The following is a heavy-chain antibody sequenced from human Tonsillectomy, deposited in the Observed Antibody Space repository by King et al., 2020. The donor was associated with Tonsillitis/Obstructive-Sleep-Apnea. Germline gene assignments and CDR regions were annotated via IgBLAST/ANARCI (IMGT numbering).Heavy chain of an antibody. V-gene: IGHV3-30*01. J-gene: IGHJ3*02. CDR2: ISYDGGNK. D-gene: IGHD2-15*01. CDR3: AREDGYCSGGSCYSKAFDI. CDR1: RFTFSSYA. Sequence: VQLVESGGGVVQPGRSLRLSCAAFRFTFSSYAMHWVRQVPGKGLEWVAVISYDGGNKYYADSVKGRFTISRDNSKNTLYLQMNSLRAEDTAVYYCAREDGYCSGGSCYSKAFDIWGQGTMVTVSS.